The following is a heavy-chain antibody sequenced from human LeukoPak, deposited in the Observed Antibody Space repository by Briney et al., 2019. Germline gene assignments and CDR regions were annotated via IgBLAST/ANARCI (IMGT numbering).Heavy chain of an antibody. V-gene: IGHV3-15*04. CDR2: IESRNDGGTT. CDR3: ATVPGITAFGEVIDY. D-gene: IGHD3-3*01. J-gene: IGHJ4*02. Sequence: GGSLRLSCVVSGFTFTNARMNWVRQAPGGGLEWIGRIESRNDGGTTDYAAPVKGRFTISRDDSKNTVILHMNSLKTEDTAVYYCATVPGITAFGEVIDYWGQGTLVTISS. CDR1: GFTFTNAR.